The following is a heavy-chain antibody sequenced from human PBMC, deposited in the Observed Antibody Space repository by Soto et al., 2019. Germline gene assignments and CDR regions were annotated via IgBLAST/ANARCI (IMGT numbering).Heavy chain of an antibody. D-gene: IGHD3-16*01. J-gene: IGHJ6*02. CDR1: GDSIRNYF. Sequence: SETLSLTCTVSGDSIRNYFWSWIRQPAGKGLEWIGRIYTSGSSNYNPSLKSRLTMSVDTSKNQVSLNLRSVTAADTAVYYCARDPGTSMIENYYNGMDVWGRGTKVTFSS. CDR3: ARDPGTSMIENYYNGMDV. CDR2: IYTSGSS. V-gene: IGHV4-4*07.